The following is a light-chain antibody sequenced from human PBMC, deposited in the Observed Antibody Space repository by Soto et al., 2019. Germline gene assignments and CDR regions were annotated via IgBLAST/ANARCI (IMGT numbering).Light chain of an antibody. V-gene: IGKV3D-20*02. J-gene: IGKJ5*01. CDR2: DAS. CDR3: QQRSNWPPIT. Sequence: EIGLTQSPGTLSLSPGERATLSCRASQSVSSSSLAWYQQKPGQAPRLLIYDASSRATGIPDRFSGRGSGTDFTLTISSLEPEDFAVYYCQQRSNWPPITFGQGTRLEIK. CDR1: QSVSSSS.